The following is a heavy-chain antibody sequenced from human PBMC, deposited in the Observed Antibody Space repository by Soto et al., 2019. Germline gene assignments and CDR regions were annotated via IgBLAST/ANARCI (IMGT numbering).Heavy chain of an antibody. V-gene: IGHV3-7*01. D-gene: IGHD3-10*01. Sequence: GGSLRLSCAASGFTFGSYWMSWVRQAPGTGLEWLATIKMDASEKKYVDSVKGRFTMSRDNAKNSLYLQMDSLRAEDTAVYYWARDSGYGSGDSVNQYLDYWRDGILVTVSA. CDR2: IKMDASEK. J-gene: IGHJ4*01. CDR1: GFTFGSYW. CDR3: ARDSGYGSGDSVNQYLDY.